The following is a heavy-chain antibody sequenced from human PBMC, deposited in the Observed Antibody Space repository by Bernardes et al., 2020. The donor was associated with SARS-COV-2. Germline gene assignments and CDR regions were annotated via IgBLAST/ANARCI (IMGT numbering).Heavy chain of an antibody. J-gene: IGHJ5*02. V-gene: IGHV1-24*01. D-gene: IGHD3-3*01. Sequence: ASVKVSCMVSGYTLTELSMHWVRQAPGKGLEWMGGFDPEDGETIYAQKFQGRVTMTEDTSTDTAYMELSSLRSEDTAVYYCATASPFTIFGAGWFDPWGQGTLVTVSS. CDR2: FDPEDGET. CDR3: ATASPFTIFGAGWFDP. CDR1: GYTLTELS.